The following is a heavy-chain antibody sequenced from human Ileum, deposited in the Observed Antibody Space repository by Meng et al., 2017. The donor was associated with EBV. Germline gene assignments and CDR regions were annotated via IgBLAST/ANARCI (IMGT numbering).Heavy chain of an antibody. CDR3: ARDLRVGGAFDY. J-gene: IGHJ4*02. CDR2: VNYNGDS. Sequence: QGQLQPSGPGLVRPSETLSLTCTVSGASVTSSGYYWSWLRQSPGKGLEWLGYVNYNGDSTYNPSLKSRVTIFIDTSKKQFYLNLTSATAADTAIYYCARDLRVGGAFDYWGQGTLVTVSS. V-gene: IGHV4-61*08. D-gene: IGHD1-26*01. CDR1: GASVTSSGYY.